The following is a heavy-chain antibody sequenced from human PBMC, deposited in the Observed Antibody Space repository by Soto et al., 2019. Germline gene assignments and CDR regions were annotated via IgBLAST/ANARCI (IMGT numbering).Heavy chain of an antibody. Sequence: ASVKVSCKSSGYTFTSYYISWVRQSTGQGLEWMGWMNPNSGNTGYEKKFHGRVTMTRNTYISTEYMELSSLRSEDTAVYYCAREFDWLDYWGQGTLVTVSS. CDR1: GYTFTSYY. CDR2: MNPNSGNT. J-gene: IGHJ4*02. CDR3: AREFDWLDY. V-gene: IGHV1-8*01. D-gene: IGHD3-9*01.